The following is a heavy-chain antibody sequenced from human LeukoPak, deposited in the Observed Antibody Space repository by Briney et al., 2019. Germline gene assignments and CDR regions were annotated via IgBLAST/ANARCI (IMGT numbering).Heavy chain of an antibody. J-gene: IGHJ4*02. CDR2: IYSGNT. Sequence: SETLSLTCTVPGGSISRYYWGWIRQPPGKGLEWIGYIYSGNTNYNPSLKSRVTISVDTSKNQFSLKLTSVTAADTALYYCASRGVVRGISYYFDYWGQGALVTVSS. CDR1: GGSISRYY. CDR3: ASRGVVRGISYYFDY. D-gene: IGHD3-10*02. V-gene: IGHV4-59*01.